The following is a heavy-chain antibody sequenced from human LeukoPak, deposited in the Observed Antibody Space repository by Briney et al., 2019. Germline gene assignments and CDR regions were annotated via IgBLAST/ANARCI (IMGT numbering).Heavy chain of an antibody. J-gene: IGHJ4*02. CDR3: VKDSGANYDSTGFLPHFDY. D-gene: IGHD3-22*01. V-gene: IGHV3-9*01. CDR1: GFTFDDYA. Sequence: GGSLRLSCAASGFTFDDYAMHWVRQAPGKGLEWVSGLSWNSGDIGYADYVKGRFTISGDNAKNSLYLQMNSLRTEDTALYYCVKDSGANYDSTGFLPHFDYWGQGTLVTVSS. CDR2: LSWNSGDI.